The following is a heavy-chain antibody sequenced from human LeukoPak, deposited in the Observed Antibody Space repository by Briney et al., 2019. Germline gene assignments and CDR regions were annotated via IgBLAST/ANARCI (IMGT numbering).Heavy chain of an antibody. D-gene: IGHD2-15*01. V-gene: IGHV1-18*01. J-gene: IGHJ6*02. CDR3: ARGYCSGGSCYHYYYYGMDV. Sequence: ASVKVSCKASGYTFTSYGISWVRQAPGQGLEWMGWISAYNGNTNYAQKLQGRVTMTTDTSTNTAYMELRSLRSDDTAVYYCARGYCSGGSCYHYYYYGMDVWGQGTTVTVSS. CDR1: GYTFTSYG. CDR2: ISAYNGNT.